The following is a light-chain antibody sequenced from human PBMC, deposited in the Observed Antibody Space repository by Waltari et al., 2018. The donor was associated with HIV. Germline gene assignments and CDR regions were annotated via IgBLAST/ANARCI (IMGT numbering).Light chain of an antibody. CDR1: TGTVPRGPY. J-gene: IGLJ2*01. CDR2: DTS. Sequence: QAVVTQEPSLTVSPGGTITLTCCSSTGTVPRGPYPYLYQQRPGQAPRTLIYDTSIIEPWTPARFSGSLLGGKAALTLSGAQPEDEAEYYCLLFYSGVRVFGGGTKLTVL. V-gene: IGLV7-46*01. CDR3: LLFYSGVRV.